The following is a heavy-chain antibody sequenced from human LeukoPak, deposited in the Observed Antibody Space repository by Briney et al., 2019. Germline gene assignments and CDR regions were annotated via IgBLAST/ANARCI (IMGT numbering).Heavy chain of an antibody. Sequence: GGSLRLSCAASGFTFSSYSMNWVRQAPGKGLEWVSSISSSSYIYYADSVKGRFTISRDNAKNPLYLQMNSLRAEDTAVYYCARDEGFCSGGRCHISGFDYWGQGILVTVSS. CDR3: ARDEGFCSGGRCHISGFDY. CDR2: ISSSSYI. V-gene: IGHV3-21*01. CDR1: GFTFSSYS. J-gene: IGHJ4*02. D-gene: IGHD2-15*01.